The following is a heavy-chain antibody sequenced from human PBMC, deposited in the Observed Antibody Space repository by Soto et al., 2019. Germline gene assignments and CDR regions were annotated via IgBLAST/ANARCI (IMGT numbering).Heavy chain of an antibody. V-gene: IGHV4-31*03. J-gene: IGHJ4*02. CDR1: GGSISSGGYY. CDR3: ARLKWGSYYPHFDS. D-gene: IGHD1-26*01. Sequence: SETLSLTCTVSGGSISSGGYYWSWIRQHPGKGLEWIGYIYYSGSTYYDPSLKSRVTISVDTSKNQFSLRLSSVTAADTAVYYRARLKWGSYYPHFDSWGQGTLVTVSS. CDR2: IYYSGST.